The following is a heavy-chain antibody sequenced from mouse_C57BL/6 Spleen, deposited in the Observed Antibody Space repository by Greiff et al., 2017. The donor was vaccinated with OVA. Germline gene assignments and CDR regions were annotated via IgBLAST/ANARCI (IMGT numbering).Heavy chain of an antibody. D-gene: IGHD2-3*01. V-gene: IGHV1-39*01. CDR3: ARFEDDGYDWYFDV. J-gene: IGHJ1*03. CDR2: INPNYGTT. CDR1: GYSFTDYN. Sequence: VQLKESGPELVKPGASVKISCKASGYSFTDYNMNWVKQSNGKSLEWIGVINPNYGTTSYNQKFKGKATLTVDQSSSTAYMQLNSLTSEDSAVYYCARFEDDGYDWYFDVWGTGTTVTVSS.